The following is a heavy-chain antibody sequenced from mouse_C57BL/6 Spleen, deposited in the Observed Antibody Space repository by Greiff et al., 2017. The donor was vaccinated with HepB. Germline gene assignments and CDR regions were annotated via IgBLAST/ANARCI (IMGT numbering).Heavy chain of an antibody. CDR1: GFTFSSYG. D-gene: IGHD1-1*01. CDR3: AREGYYYGSSYAMDY. J-gene: IGHJ4*01. CDR2: ISSGGSYT. Sequence: EVKVVESGGDLVKPGGSLKLSCAASGFTFSSYGMSWVRQTPDKRLEWVATISSGGSYTYYPDSVKGRFTISRDNAKNTLYLQMSSLKSEDTAMYYCAREGYYYGSSYAMDYWGQGTSVTVSS. V-gene: IGHV5-6*01.